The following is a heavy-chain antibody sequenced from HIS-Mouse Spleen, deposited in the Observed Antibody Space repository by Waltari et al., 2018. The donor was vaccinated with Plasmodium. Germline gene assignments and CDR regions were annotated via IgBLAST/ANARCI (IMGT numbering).Heavy chain of an antibody. Sequence: QVQLVQSGAEVKKPGSSVKVSCKASGGTFSSYAISWVRQAPGQGLEWMERITPTPGIANYAQKFQGRDTITADKATSTAYMGLSSLRSEDTAVYYCARERLGGDDAFDIWGQGTMVTVSS. CDR1: GGTFSSYA. CDR2: ITPTPGIA. V-gene: IGHV1-69*04. D-gene: IGHD3-10*01. CDR3: ARERLGGDDAFDI. J-gene: IGHJ3*02.